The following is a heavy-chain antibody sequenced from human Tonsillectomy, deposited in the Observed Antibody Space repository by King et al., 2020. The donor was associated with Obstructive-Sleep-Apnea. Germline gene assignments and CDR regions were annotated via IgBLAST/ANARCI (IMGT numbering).Heavy chain of an antibody. J-gene: IGHJ4*02. D-gene: IGHD5-18*01. CDR1: GFTFSNAW. CDR3: TTEDTAMEGAYYFDY. V-gene: IGHV3-15*01. Sequence: VQLVESGGGLVKPGGSLRLSCAAAGFTFSNAWMSWFRQAPGTGLEWVGRIKSKTDGGTTDYAAPVKGRFTISRDDSKNTLYLQMNSLKTEDTAVYYCTTEDTAMEGAYYFDYWGQGTLVTVSS. CDR2: IKSKTDGGTT.